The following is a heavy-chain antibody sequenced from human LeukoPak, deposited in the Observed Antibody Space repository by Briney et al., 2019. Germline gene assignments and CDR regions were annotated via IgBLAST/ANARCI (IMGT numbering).Heavy chain of an antibody. CDR1: GFTFSGCG. Sequence: GGSLRLSCAASGFTFSGCGMHWVRQAPGKGLEWVAFIWYDGRDKYYVDSVRGRFTISRDNSKNTLYLQMNSLRAEDTAMYYCAKDPYSYGSYFDYWGQGTLVTVSS. J-gene: IGHJ4*02. V-gene: IGHV3-30*02. D-gene: IGHD5-18*01. CDR3: AKDPYSYGSYFDY. CDR2: IWYDGRDK.